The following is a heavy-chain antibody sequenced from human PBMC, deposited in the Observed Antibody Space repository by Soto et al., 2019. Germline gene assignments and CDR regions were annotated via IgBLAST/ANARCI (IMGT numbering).Heavy chain of an antibody. V-gene: IGHV3-23*01. CDR3: AKKLTTYAVDPADY. CDR2: ISASADAT. J-gene: IGHJ4*02. Sequence: GGSLRLSCASSGFTFSDFGMSWVRQAPGKGLEWVAVISASADATYYAASVKGRFTLSRDNSRNILYLQMNSLTVADTAVYYCAKKLTTYAVDPADYWGQGTQVTVSS. CDR1: GFTFSDFG. D-gene: IGHD3-3*01.